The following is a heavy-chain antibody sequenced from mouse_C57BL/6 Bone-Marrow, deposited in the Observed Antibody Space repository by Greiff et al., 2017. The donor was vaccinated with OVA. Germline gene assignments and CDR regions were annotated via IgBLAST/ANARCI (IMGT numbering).Heavy chain of an antibody. J-gene: IGHJ4*01. Sequence: EVHLVESGPGLAKPSQTLSLTCSVTGYSITSDYWNWIRKFPGNKLESMGYISYSGSTYYHPSLKSRISITRDTSKNQYYLQLNSVTTEDTATYYCARIYYGNYHYAMDYWGQGTSVTGAS. CDR3: ARIYYGNYHYAMDY. V-gene: IGHV3-8*01. D-gene: IGHD2-1*01. CDR2: ISYSGST. CDR1: GYSITSDY.